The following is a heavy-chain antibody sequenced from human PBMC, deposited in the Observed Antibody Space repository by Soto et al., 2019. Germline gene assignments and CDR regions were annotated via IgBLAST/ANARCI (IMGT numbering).Heavy chain of an antibody. D-gene: IGHD3-16*01. CDR3: TTGPWGYYGMYV. CDR2: IKSKTDGGTT. Sequence: EVQLVESGGGLVKPGGSLRLSCAASGFTFSNAWMNWVRQAPGKGLEWVGRIKSKTDGGTTDYAAPVKGTSTNSRDDSKNTLHLKMNSLKTEDTAVYYWTTGPWGYYGMYVWGQGTTVTVSS. V-gene: IGHV3-15*07. CDR1: GFTFSNAW. J-gene: IGHJ6*02.